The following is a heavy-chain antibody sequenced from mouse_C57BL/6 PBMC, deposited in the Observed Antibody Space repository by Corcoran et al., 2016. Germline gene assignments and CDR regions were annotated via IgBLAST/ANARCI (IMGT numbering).Heavy chain of an antibody. V-gene: IGHV9-3*01. CDR1: GSTFTTYG. Sequence: QIQLVQSGPELKKPGETVKISCKASGSTFTTYGMIWVKQDPGKGLQWMGWINTYSGVPTYADDFKGRFAFYLETSASTAYLQINNRKNEDTATYFCARTDYEDAMDYWGQGTSVTVSS. CDR3: ARTDYEDAMDY. CDR2: INTYSGVP. D-gene: IGHD2-4*01. J-gene: IGHJ4*01.